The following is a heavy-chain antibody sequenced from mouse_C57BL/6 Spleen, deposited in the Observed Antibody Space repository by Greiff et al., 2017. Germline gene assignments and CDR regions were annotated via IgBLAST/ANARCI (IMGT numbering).Heavy chain of an antibody. J-gene: IGHJ3*01. CDR3: ARSITTAGFAY. V-gene: IGHV1-42*01. CDR1: GYSFTGYY. CDR2: INPSTGGT. D-gene: IGHD1-2*01. Sequence: VQLQQSGPELVKPGASVKISCKASGYSFTGYYMNWVKQSPEKSLEWIGEINPSTGGTTYNQKFKAKATLTVAKSSSTAYMQLKSLTSEDSAVYYCARSITTAGFAYWGQGTLVTVSA.